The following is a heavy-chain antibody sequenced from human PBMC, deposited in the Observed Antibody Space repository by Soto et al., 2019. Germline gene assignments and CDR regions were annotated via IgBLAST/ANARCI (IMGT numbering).Heavy chain of an antibody. CDR2: IWHDGMNK. D-gene: IGHD3-10*01. CDR1: GFTFSSYG. J-gene: IGHJ4*02. V-gene: IGHV3-33*01. CDR3: ARDRGSDDPIDY. Sequence: QVQLVESGGGVVQPERSLTLSCAASGFTFSSYGMHWVRQAPGKGLEWAAVIWHDGMNKYYADSVRGRFTISRDNSKNTLYLQMNSLRAEDTAVYYCARDRGSDDPIDYWGQGTLVTVSS.